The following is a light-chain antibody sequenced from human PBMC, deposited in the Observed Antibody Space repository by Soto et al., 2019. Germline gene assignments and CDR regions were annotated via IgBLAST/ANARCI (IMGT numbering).Light chain of an antibody. V-gene: IGLV4-69*01. J-gene: IGLJ7*01. Sequence: VLTQSPSASASLGASVKLTCTLSSGHSNYAIAWHQQQPEKGPRYLMKVNSGGSHIKGDGIPDRFSGSSSGAERYLFISRLQSEDEADYYCQTWGTGSAIVVFGGGTQLTVL. CDR1: SGHSNYA. CDR3: QTWGTGSAIVV. CDR2: VNSGGSH.